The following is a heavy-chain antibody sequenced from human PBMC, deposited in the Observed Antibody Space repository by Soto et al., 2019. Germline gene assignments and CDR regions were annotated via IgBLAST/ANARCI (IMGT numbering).Heavy chain of an antibody. Sequence: SVKVSCKASGGTFSSYAISWVRQAPGQGLEWMGGIIPIFGTANYAQKFQGRVTITADESTSTAYMELSSLRSEDTAVYYCAXXXRIADYYYGMDVWGQGTTVTVSS. V-gene: IGHV1-69*13. CDR3: AXXXRIADYYYGMDV. J-gene: IGHJ6*02. CDR2: IIPIFGTA. D-gene: IGHD6-13*01. CDR1: GGTFSSYA.